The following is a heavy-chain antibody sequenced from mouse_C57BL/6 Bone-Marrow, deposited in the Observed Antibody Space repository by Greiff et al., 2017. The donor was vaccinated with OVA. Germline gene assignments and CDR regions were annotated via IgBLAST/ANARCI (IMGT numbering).Heavy chain of an antibody. CDR1: GYTFTSYT. J-gene: IGHJ4*01. CDR2: INPSSGYT. Sequence: QVQLKQSGAELARPGASVKMSCKASGYTFTSYTMHWVKQRPGQGLEWIGYINPSSGYTKYNQKFKDKATLTADKSSSTAYVQLSSLTSEDSAVYDCARILRGDAMDYWGQGTSVTVSS. CDR3: ARILRGDAMDY. V-gene: IGHV1-4*01. D-gene: IGHD1-1*01.